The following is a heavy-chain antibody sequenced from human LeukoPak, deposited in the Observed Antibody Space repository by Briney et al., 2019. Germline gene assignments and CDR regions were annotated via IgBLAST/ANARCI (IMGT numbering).Heavy chain of an antibody. V-gene: IGHV4-59*08. J-gene: IGHJ4*02. CDR3: ARLSAYGGLDY. CDR2: IYYSGST. D-gene: IGHD4-23*01. Sequence: SETLSLTCTVSGGSISSFYWSWIRQPPGKALEWIGYIYYSGSTNYNPSLKSRVTMSVDTSKNQFSLKLSSVTAADTAVYYCARLSAYGGLDYWGQGTLVTVSS. CDR1: GGSISSFY.